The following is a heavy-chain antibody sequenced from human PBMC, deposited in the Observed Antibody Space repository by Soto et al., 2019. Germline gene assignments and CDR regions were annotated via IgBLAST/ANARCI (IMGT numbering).Heavy chain of an antibody. CDR2: IHHSGSI. V-gene: IGHV4-30-4*08. D-gene: IGHD2-21*02. Sequence: SETLSLTCTVSGDSISSDYYHWTWIRQSPGKGLEWIGYIHHSGSILYNPSLKSRVTISVDTSKNQFSLHLTSVTAADTVVYFCAREDDGGDRLDVWGQGTTVTVSS. CDR3: AREDDGGDRLDV. J-gene: IGHJ6*02. CDR1: GDSISSDYYH.